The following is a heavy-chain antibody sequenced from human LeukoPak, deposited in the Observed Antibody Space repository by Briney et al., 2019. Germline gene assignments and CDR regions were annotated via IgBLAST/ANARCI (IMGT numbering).Heavy chain of an antibody. CDR1: GFAFSSYG. V-gene: IGHV3-23*01. Sequence: GGTLRLSCAGSGFAFSSYGMSWVRQAPGKGLEWVSAIRGTGTSTYYADSVKGRFTISRDNSKNTLYLQMNSLRAEDTAVYYCAKVTYGSGTYGAFDYWGQGTLVTVSS. J-gene: IGHJ4*02. CDR2: IRGTGTST. CDR3: AKVTYGSGTYGAFDY. D-gene: IGHD3-10*01.